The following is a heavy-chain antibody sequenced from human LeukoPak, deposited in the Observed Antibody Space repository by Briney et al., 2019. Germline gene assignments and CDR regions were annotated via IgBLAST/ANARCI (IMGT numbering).Heavy chain of an antibody. D-gene: IGHD6-13*01. Sequence: PGGSLRLSCAASEFTFSTHSMNWVRQAPGKGLEWVSSIGSSNRYIYYADSVKGRFTISRDNAKNSLYLQMNSLRAEDTAVYYCARDRLVSSPLSTDYWGQGALVTVSS. CDR2: IGSSNRYI. J-gene: IGHJ4*02. V-gene: IGHV3-21*01. CDR3: ARDRLVSSPLSTDY. CDR1: EFTFSTHS.